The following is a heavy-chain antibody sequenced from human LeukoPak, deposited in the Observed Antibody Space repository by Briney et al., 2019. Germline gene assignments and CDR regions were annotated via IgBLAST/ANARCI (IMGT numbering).Heavy chain of an antibody. Sequence: ASVKVSCKASGGTFSSYAISWVRQAPGQGLEWMGGIIPIFGTANYAQKFQGRVTITADESTSTAYMELSSLRSEDTAVYYCATTYSGAYVHYYYYGMDVWGKGTTVTVSS. CDR3: ATTYSGAYVHYYYYGMDV. V-gene: IGHV1-69*13. CDR2: IIPIFGTA. CDR1: GGTFSSYA. J-gene: IGHJ6*04. D-gene: IGHD4-17*01.